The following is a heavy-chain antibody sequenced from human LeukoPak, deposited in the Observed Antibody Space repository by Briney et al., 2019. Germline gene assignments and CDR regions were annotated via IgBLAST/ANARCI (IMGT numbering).Heavy chain of an antibody. CDR1: GFTFSSYW. J-gene: IGHJ4*02. D-gene: IGHD3-10*01. CDR3: ARVTMVRGVIVQYYFDY. Sequence: GGSLRLSCAASGFTFSSYWMHWVRQAPGKGLVWVSRINSDGSSTSYADSVKGRFTIYRDNAKNTLYLQMNSLRAEDTVVYYCARVTMVRGVIVQYYFDYWGQGTLVTVSS. CDR2: INSDGSST. V-gene: IGHV3-74*01.